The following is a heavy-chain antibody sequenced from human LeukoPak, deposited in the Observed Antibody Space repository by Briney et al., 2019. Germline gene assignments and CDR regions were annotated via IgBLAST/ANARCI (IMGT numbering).Heavy chain of an antibody. Sequence: GESLTLSCAPSGSTFSSYAMRWVSQARGEVMEWVVVIYSGGRNYYAASVRGRFTTSRDNTKTTLYLQMNSLRAEDTAVYYCARAYSSGWPFDYWGQGTLVTVSS. CDR1: GSTFSSYA. J-gene: IGHJ4*02. CDR2: IYSGGRN. D-gene: IGHD6-19*01. V-gene: IGHV3-66*01. CDR3: ARAYSSGWPFDY.